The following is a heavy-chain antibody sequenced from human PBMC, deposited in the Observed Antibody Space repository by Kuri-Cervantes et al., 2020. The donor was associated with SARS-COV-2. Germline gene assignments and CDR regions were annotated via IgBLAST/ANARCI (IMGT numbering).Heavy chain of an antibody. D-gene: IGHD5-18*01. CDR2: IYYSGNT. J-gene: IGHJ6*02. Sequence: SETLSLTCTVSSGSISSYYWSWIRQPPGKGLEWIGSIYYSGNTYYNPSLESRVAIFLDTPKNQFSLKLNSVTAADTAVYYCARGTPPGGYSYGYTRKYYYYGMDVWGQGTTVTVSS. CDR3: ARGTPPGGYSYGYTRKYYYYGMDV. CDR1: SGSISSYY. V-gene: IGHV4-59*04.